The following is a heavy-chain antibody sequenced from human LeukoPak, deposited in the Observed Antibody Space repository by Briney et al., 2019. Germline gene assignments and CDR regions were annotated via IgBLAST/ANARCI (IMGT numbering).Heavy chain of an antibody. Sequence: SETLSLTCTVSGDSISSHYWSWIRQPPGKGLEWIGYIQYSGGTNYNSSLKSRATISADTSKKQFSLKLSSVTAADTAVYYCARRNSGSYYPFDYWGQGTLVTVSS. CDR3: ARRNSGSYYPFDY. J-gene: IGHJ4*02. CDR1: GDSISSHY. CDR2: IQYSGGT. V-gene: IGHV4-59*08. D-gene: IGHD1-26*01.